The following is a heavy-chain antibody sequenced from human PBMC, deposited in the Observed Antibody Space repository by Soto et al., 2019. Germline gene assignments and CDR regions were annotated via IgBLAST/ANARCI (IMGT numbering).Heavy chain of an antibody. CDR1: GFTFSSYA. D-gene: IGHD6-13*01. CDR2: ISGSGGST. CDR3: AKDSSSWTDYYYGMDV. Sequence: GGSLRLSCAASGFTFSSYAMSWVRQAPGKGLGWVSAISGSGGSTYYADSVKGRFTISRDNSKNTLYLQMNSLRAEDTAVYYCAKDSSSWTDYYYGMDVWGQGTTVTVSS. V-gene: IGHV3-23*01. J-gene: IGHJ6*02.